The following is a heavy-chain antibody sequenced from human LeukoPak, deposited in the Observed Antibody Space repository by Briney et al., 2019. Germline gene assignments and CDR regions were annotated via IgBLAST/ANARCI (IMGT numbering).Heavy chain of an antibody. CDR1: GGSIRGSSYY. D-gene: IGHD6-6*01. CDR2: IYYSGTT. Sequence: SETLSLTCTVSGGSIRGSSYYWGWIRQPPGKGLEWIGSIYYSGTTYSNPSLKSRVTMSVDTSKNQFSLKLSSVTAADTAVYYCARAREFSSSSGRAYYFDYWGQGTLVTVSS. V-gene: IGHV4-39*07. J-gene: IGHJ4*02. CDR3: ARAREFSSSSGRAYYFDY.